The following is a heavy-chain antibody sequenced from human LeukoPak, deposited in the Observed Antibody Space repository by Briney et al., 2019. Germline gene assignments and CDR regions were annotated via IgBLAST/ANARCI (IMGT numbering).Heavy chain of an antibody. CDR3: ARSYCSGGSCYSDY. CDR2: ISAYNGNT. D-gene: IGHD2-15*01. CDR1: GYTFTSYG. J-gene: IGHJ4*02. V-gene: IGHV1-18*01. Sequence: ASVKVSCKAFGYTFTSYGISWVRQAPGQGLEWMGWISAYNGNTNYAQKLQGRVTMTTDTSTSTAYMELRSLRSDDTAVYYCARSYCSGGSCYSDYWGQGTLVTVSS.